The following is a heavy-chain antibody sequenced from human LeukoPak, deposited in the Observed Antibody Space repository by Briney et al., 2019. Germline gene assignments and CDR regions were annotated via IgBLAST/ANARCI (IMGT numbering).Heavy chain of an antibody. CDR1: GGSISSGGYS. Sequence: SQTLSLTCAVSGGSISSGGYSWSWIRQPPGKGLEWIGYIYHSGSTYYNPSLKSRVTISVDRSKNQFSLKLSSVTAADTAVYYCARNLGWGTFDIWGQGTMVTVSS. J-gene: IGHJ3*02. CDR3: ARNLGWGTFDI. D-gene: IGHD2-21*01. CDR2: IYHSGST. V-gene: IGHV4-30-2*01.